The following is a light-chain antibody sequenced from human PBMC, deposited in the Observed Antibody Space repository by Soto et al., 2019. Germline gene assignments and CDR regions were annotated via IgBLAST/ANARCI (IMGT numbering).Light chain of an antibody. J-gene: IGKJ1*01. CDR2: GAS. CDR1: QSVSTN. V-gene: IGKV3-15*01. Sequence: EVVTTQSPATLSVSPGERVTLSCRASQSVSTNLAWYQQIPGQAPRLLISGASTRATGVPPRFSGSGSGTEFTLTISSLQSVDSAVYYCQQYHNWPTWTFGQGTKVAI. CDR3: QQYHNWPTWT.